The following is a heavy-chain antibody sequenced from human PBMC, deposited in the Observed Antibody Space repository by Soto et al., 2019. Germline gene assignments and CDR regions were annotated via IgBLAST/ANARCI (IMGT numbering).Heavy chain of an antibody. Sequence: GGSLRLSCAASGFTFSSYWMSWVRQAPGKGLEWVANIKQDGSEKYYVDSVKGRFTISRDNAKNSLYLQMNSLRAEDTAVYYCARYRGVVIIDCFDYWGQGTLVTVSS. CDR3: ARYRGVVIIDCFDY. CDR1: GFTFSSYW. J-gene: IGHJ4*02. D-gene: IGHD3-3*01. CDR2: IKQDGSEK. V-gene: IGHV3-7*03.